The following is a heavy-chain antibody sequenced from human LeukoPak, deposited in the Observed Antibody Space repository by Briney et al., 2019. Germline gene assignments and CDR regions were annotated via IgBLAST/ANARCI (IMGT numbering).Heavy chain of an antibody. J-gene: IGHJ6*02. CDR2: IYHSGST. CDR1: GGSISSSNW. CDR3: AREWSSSWYSNYYGMDV. V-gene: IGHV4-4*02. Sequence: SGTLSLTCAVSGGSISSSNWWSWVRQPPGKGLEWIGEIYHSGSTNYNPSLKSRVTISIDKSKNQLSLKLSPVTAADTAVYYCAREWSSSWYSNYYGMDVWGQGTTVTVSS. D-gene: IGHD6-13*01.